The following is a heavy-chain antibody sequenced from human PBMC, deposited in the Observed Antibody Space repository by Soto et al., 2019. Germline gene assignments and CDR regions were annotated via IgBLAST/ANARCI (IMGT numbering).Heavy chain of an antibody. D-gene: IGHD2-21*01. Sequence: QVQLVQSGAEVKKPGSSVKVSCKASGGTFSSYAISWVRQAPGQGLEWMGGIIPIFGTANYAQKFQGRVTITEDKPTRTAYMELSSLRAEDTAVYYCASSSRPHIVDTRYWGQGTLVTVSS. V-gene: IGHV1-69*06. CDR3: ASSSRPHIVDTRY. J-gene: IGHJ4*02. CDR2: IIPIFGTA. CDR1: GGTFSSYA.